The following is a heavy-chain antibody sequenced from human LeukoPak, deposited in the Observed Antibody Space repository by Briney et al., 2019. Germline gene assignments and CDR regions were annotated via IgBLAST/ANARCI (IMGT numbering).Heavy chain of an antibody. CDR3: ARDKSSPHAFDI. J-gene: IGHJ3*02. CDR1: GXTVSSNY. V-gene: IGHV3-53*01. Sequence: GGSLRLSCAASGXTVSSNYVSWVRQAPGKGPEWVSIIYSGGSTYYADSVKGRFTISRDNSKNTLYLQMNSLRAEDTAVYYCARDKSSPHAFDIWGQGTIVTVSS. CDR2: IYSGGST.